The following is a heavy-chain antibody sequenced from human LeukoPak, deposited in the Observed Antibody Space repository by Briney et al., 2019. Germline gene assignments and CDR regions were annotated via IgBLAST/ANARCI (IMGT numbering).Heavy chain of an antibody. CDR2: INHSGST. D-gene: IGHD2-15*01. CDR1: RGSLSGYY. Sequence: PSETLSLTCPGNRGSLSGYYWGWIRQPPGKGLEWIGEINHSGSTNYNSSLTSRVTISVDTPQNQFSLKLNSVTAAETAVYYCATQDPGHWGQGTLVTVSS. CDR3: ATQDPGH. J-gene: IGHJ4*02. V-gene: IGHV4-34*01.